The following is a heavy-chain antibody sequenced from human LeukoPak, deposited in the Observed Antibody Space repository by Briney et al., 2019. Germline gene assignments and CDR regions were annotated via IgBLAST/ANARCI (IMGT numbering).Heavy chain of an antibody. Sequence: YLRLSCAASGFTFDDYAMHWVRQAPGKGLEWVSGISWNSGSIGYADSVKGRFTISRDNAKNSLYLQMNSLRAEDTALYYCAKSTVAARPFDYWGQGTLVTVSS. CDR2: ISWNSGSI. CDR3: AKSTVAARPFDY. CDR1: GFTFDDYA. D-gene: IGHD6-19*01. V-gene: IGHV3-9*01. J-gene: IGHJ4*02.